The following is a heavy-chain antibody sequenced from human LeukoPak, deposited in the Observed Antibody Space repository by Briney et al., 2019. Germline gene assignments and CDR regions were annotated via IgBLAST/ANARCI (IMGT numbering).Heavy chain of an antibody. Sequence: AASVKVSCKASGYTFTGYYMHWVRQAPGQGLEWMGIINPSGDSTSYAQKFQGRVTMTRDTSTSTVYMELSSLRSEDTAVYYCARAPDGYCSSTSCYMDAFDIWGQGTMVTVSS. CDR1: GYTFTGYY. V-gene: IGHV1-46*01. CDR2: INPSGDST. D-gene: IGHD2-2*02. J-gene: IGHJ3*02. CDR3: ARAPDGYCSSTSCYMDAFDI.